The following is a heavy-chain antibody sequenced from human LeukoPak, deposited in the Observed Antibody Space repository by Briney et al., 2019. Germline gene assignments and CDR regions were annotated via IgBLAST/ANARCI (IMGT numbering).Heavy chain of an antibody. D-gene: IGHD3-3*01. CDR1: VFTFSSHG. CDR3: ARGRYLEWARMDV. V-gene: IGHV3-21*01. J-gene: IGHJ6*02. Sequence: GGSLRLSCAASVFTFSSHGMNWVRQAPGKGLEWVSPISRSSSYIYYAHSVRGRFTISRDNAKNSLSLQMNDLRAEDTAVYYCARGRYLEWARMDVWGQGTTVTVSS. CDR2: ISRSSSYI.